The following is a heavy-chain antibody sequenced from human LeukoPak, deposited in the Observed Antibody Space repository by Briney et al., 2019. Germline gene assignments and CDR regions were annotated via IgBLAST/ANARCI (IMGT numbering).Heavy chain of an antibody. Sequence: SQTLSLTCTVSGGSISRGDYYWRWIRQPPGKGLEWIEYIYYSGSTYYNPSLKSRVTISVDTSKNQFSLKLISVTAADTAVYYCARGPRIVVVVAATHYWFDPWGQGTLVTVSS. V-gene: IGHV4-30-4*01. J-gene: IGHJ5*02. CDR3: ARGPRIVVVVAATHYWFDP. CDR1: GGSISRGDYY. D-gene: IGHD2-15*01. CDR2: IYYSGST.